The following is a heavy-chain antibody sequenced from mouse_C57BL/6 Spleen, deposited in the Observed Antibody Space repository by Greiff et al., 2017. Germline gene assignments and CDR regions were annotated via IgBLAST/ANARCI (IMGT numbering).Heavy chain of an antibody. J-gene: IGHJ2*01. CDR2: IDPETGGT. Sequence: VQLQQSGAELVRPGASVTPSCKASGYTFTDYEMHWVKQTPVHGLEWIGAIDPETGGTAYNQKFKGKAILTADKSSSTAYMELRSLTSEDSAVYYCTGHYFDYWGQGTTLTVSS. CDR3: TGHYFDY. CDR1: GYTFTDYE. V-gene: IGHV1-15*01.